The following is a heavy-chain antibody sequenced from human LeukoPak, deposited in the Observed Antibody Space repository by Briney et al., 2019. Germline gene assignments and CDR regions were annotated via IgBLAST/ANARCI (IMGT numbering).Heavy chain of an antibody. CDR3: ATIGSGAYYDSSGYAD. CDR1: GYTLTELS. CDR2: FDPEDGET. V-gene: IGHV1-24*01. Sequence: ASVKVSCKVSGYTLTELSMHWVRQAPGKGLEWMGGFDPEDGETIYAQKFQGRVTMTEDTSTDTAYMELSSLRSEDTSVYYCATIGSGAYYDSSGYADWGQGTLVTVSS. D-gene: IGHD3-22*01. J-gene: IGHJ4*02.